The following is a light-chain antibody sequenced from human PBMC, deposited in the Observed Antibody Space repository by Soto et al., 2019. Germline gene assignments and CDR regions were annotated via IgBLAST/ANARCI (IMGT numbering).Light chain of an antibody. V-gene: IGLV2-23*02. CDR1: SSNVGSYKL. CDR3: RSSACSLSYV. J-gene: IGLJ1*01. Sequence: QSALTQPASVSGSPGQSITISCTGTSSNVGSYKLVSWYQQHPGKAPKLMIFEVNKRPSGVSNRFSGSKSGNTSSLTTSGLKVDDEADYYCRSSACSLSYVIGTATKLTVL. CDR2: EVN.